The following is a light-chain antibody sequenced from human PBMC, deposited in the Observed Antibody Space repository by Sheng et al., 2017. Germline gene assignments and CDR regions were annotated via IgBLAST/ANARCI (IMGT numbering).Light chain of an antibody. J-gene: IGKJ1*01. CDR1: QNIRIW. CDR2: KAS. CDR3: QQYSDDWS. Sequence: DIQMTQSPSSLSASVGDRVTITCRASQNIRIWLAWYQQKPGKAPKVLIYKASNLESGVPSRFSGGGSGTQFTLTISNLQPDDFATYYCQQYSDDWSFGQGTQGG. V-gene: IGKV1-5*03.